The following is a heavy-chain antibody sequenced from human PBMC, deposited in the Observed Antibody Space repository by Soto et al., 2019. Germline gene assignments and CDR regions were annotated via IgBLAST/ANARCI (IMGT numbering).Heavy chain of an antibody. J-gene: IGHJ4*02. CDR2: IWYDGSNK. CDR3: ARGNYGSGSPMEYYFDY. CDR1: GFTFSSYG. D-gene: IGHD3-10*01. Sequence: PGGSLRLSCAASGFTFSSYGMHWVRQAPGKGLEWVAVIWYDGSNKYYADSVKGRFTISRDNSKNTLYLQMNSLRAEDTAVYYCARGNYGSGSPMEYYFDYWGQGTLVTVSS. V-gene: IGHV3-33*01.